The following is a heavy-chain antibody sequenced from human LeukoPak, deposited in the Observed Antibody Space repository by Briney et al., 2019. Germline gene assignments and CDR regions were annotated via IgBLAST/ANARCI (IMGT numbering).Heavy chain of an antibody. CDR2: FDPEDGET. J-gene: IGHJ4*02. V-gene: IGHV1-24*01. D-gene: IGHD3-10*02. CDR1: GYTLTELS. Sequence: ASVKVSCKVSGYTLTELSMRWVRQAPGKGLEWMGGFDPEDGETIYAQKFQGRVTMTEDTSTDTAYMELSSLRSEDTAVYYCATDRLFGGQFDYWGQGTLVTVSS. CDR3: ATDRLFGGQFDY.